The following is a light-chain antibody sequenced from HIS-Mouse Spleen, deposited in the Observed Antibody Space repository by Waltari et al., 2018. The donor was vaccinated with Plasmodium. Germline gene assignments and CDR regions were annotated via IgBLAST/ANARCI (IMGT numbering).Light chain of an antibody. CDR1: ALPKQY. CDR2: TDS. J-gene: IGLJ3*02. Sequence: SYELTQPPSVSVSPGQTARITCSGDALPKQYAYWYQQKPGQAPVLVIYTDSERPSGIPERFSGSSSGTTVTVTISGVQAEDEAEYYRQSADSSGTPKWGFGGGTKLTVL. CDR3: QSADSSGTPKWG. V-gene: IGLV3-25*03.